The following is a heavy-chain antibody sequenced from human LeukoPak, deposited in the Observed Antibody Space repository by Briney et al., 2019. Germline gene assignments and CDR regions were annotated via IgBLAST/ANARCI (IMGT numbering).Heavy chain of an antibody. CDR2: IYYSGST. D-gene: IGHD3-22*01. CDR1: GGSISSGDYY. CDR3: ARAVDSSGYYPLLDY. Sequence: PSETLSLTCTVSGGSISSGDYYWSWIRQPPGKGLEWIGYIYYSGSTNYNPSLKSRVTISVDTSKNQFSLKLSSVTAADTAVYYCARAVDSSGYYPLLDYWGQGTLVTVSS. V-gene: IGHV4-61*08. J-gene: IGHJ4*02.